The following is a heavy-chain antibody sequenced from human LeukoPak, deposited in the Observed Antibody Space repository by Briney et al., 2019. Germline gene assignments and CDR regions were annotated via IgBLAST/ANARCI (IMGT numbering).Heavy chain of an antibody. D-gene: IGHD6-13*01. V-gene: IGHV3-74*01. J-gene: IGHJ6*03. Sequence: GGSLRLSCAASGFTFSSYWIHWVRQAPGKGLVWVSRINSDGSSTTYADSVKGRFTISRDNAKNTLYLQMNSLRAEDTAVYYCARSAAAGFSYYSYYLDVWGKGTTVTISS. CDR3: ARSAAAGFSYYSYYLDV. CDR2: INSDGSST. CDR1: GFTFSSYW.